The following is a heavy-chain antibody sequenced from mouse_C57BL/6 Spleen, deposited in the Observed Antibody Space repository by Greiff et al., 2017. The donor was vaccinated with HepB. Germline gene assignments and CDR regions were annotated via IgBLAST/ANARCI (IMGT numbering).Heavy chain of an antibody. CDR2: INPSTGGT. J-gene: IGHJ3*01. CDR1: GYSFTGYY. V-gene: IGHV1-42*01. Sequence: VQLQQSGPELVKPGASVKISCKASGYSFTGYYMNWVKQSPEKSLEWIGEINPSTGGTTYNQKFKAKATLTVDKSSSTAYMQLKSLTSEDSAVYYCARWGYWGQGTLVTVSA. CDR3: ARWGY.